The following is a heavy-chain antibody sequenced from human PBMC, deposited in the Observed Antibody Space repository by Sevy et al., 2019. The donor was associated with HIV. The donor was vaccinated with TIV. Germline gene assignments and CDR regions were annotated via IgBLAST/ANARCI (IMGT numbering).Heavy chain of an antibody. J-gene: IGHJ3*02. Sequence: SETVSLTCAVYGGSFSGYYWSWIRQSPGKGLEWIGEINHSGSTNYNASLKSRVTISIDTSKNQFSLRLNSVTAADTAVYYCARVRLAAAGDAFDIWGQGTMVTVSS. CDR3: ARVRLAAAGDAFDI. D-gene: IGHD6-13*01. CDR1: GGSFSGYY. V-gene: IGHV4-34*01. CDR2: INHSGST.